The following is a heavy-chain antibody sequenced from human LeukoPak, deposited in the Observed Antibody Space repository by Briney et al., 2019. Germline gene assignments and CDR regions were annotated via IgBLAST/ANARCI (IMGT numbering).Heavy chain of an antibody. CDR3: ARHRFGHLFDT. D-gene: IGHD3-16*01. Sequence: KPSETLSLTCTVSGDSVSSYYWSWIRQPPGKGLEWIGYIYHTGHTEYNPSLKSRVSISLDTSKSQFSLKLSSVTAADTAVYYCARHRFGHLFDTWGQGTLVTVSS. CDR1: GDSVSSYY. J-gene: IGHJ4*02. CDR2: IYHTGHT. V-gene: IGHV4-59*02.